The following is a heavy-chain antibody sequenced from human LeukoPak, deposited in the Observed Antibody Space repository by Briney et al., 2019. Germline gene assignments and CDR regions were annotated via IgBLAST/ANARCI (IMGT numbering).Heavy chain of an antibody. Sequence: SETLSLTCTVTGVSISSGDYYWSWIRQPPGKGLEWIGYIYYSGSTYYTPSLRGRVTISVDTSKNQFSLNLSSVTAADTAVYYCARGYSLDYWGQGTLVTVSS. CDR2: IYYSGST. CDR1: GVSISSGDYY. V-gene: IGHV4-30-4*01. CDR3: ARGYSLDY. D-gene: IGHD5-18*01. J-gene: IGHJ4*02.